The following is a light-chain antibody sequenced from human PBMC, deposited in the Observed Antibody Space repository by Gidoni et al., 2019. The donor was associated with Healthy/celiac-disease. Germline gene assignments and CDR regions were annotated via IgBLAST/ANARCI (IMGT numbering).Light chain of an antibody. Sequence: DIVLTQSPATLSLSPGERAILSCRASQSVSTYLGWYQQKPGQSPRLLIYDASTRASGIPARFSGSGSGTDFTLTISSLEPEDFAVYYCQQRNNWPPLTFGQGTKLEIK. CDR2: DAS. J-gene: IGKJ2*01. CDR1: QSVSTY. V-gene: IGKV3-11*01. CDR3: QQRNNWPPLT.